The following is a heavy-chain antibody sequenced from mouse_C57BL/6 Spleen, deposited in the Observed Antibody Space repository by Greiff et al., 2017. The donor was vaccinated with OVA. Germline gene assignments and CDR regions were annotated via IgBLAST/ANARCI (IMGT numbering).Heavy chain of an antibody. D-gene: IGHD1-1*01. J-gene: IGHJ4*01. V-gene: IGHV1-18*01. Sequence: VQLKESGPELVKPGASVKIPCKASGYTFTDYNMDWVKQSHGKSLEWIGDINPNNGGTIYNQKFKGKATLTVDKSSSTAYMELRSLTSEDTAVYYCARGPPYYGSSFDAMDYWGQGTSVTVSS. CDR1: GYTFTDYN. CDR3: ARGPPYYGSSFDAMDY. CDR2: INPNNGGT.